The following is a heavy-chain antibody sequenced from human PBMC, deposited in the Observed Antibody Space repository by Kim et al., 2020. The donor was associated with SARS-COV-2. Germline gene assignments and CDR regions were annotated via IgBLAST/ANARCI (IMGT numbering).Heavy chain of an antibody. D-gene: IGHD6-13*01. CDR3: ARGVLAAAVKRRDFDY. V-gene: IGHV4-59*01. J-gene: IGHJ4*01. CDR1: GGSISSYY. CDR2: IYYSGST. Sequence: SETLSLTCTVSGGSISSYYWSWIRQPPGKGLEWIGYIYYSGSTNYNPSLKSRVTISVDTSKNQFSLKLSSVTAADTAVYYCARGVLAAAVKRRDFDYWG.